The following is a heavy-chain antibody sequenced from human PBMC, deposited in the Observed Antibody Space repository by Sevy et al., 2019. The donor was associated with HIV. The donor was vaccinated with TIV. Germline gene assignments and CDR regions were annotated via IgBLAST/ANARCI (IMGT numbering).Heavy chain of an antibody. CDR2: ISSKTYGGTT. D-gene: IGHD3-16*01. V-gene: IGHV3-49*03. Sequence: GGSLRLSCTASGFNFGDYAMSWCRQAPGKGLEWIGFISSKTYGGTTEYAASVKGRFTISRDDSNSIASLQMNSLKTKDTAVYYCARVRGTISPYYYFGMDVWGQGTTVTVSS. J-gene: IGHJ6*02. CDR3: ARVRGTISPYYYFGMDV. CDR1: GFNFGDYA.